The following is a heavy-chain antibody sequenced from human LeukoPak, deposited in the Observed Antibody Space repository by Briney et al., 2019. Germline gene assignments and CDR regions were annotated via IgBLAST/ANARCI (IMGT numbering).Heavy chain of an antibody. J-gene: IGHJ3*02. CDR1: EFTVSSNY. CDR3: ARDFGWGIAARRRAFDI. D-gene: IGHD6-6*01. CDR2: IYSGGST. V-gene: IGHV3-66*01. Sequence: GGSPRLSCAASEFTVSSNYMSWVRQAPGKGLEWVSVIYSGGSTYYADSVKGRFTISRDNSKNTLYLQMNSLRAEDTAVYYCARDFGWGIAARRRAFDIWGQGTMVTVSS.